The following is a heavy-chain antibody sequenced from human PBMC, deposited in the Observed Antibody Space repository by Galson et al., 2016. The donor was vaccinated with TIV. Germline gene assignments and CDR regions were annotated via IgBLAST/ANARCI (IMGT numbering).Heavy chain of an antibody. D-gene: IGHD5-18*01. CDR2: VWYEETNK. V-gene: IGHV3-33*01. CDR1: GFTFSSYG. J-gene: IGHJ4*02. Sequence: SLRLSCAASGFTFSSYGLHWVRQAPGKGLEWVAVVWYEETNKFYADSVNGRFTISRDNSKNTVYLQMNSLRAEDTAVYYCGRRKRYSFAYYFDSWGQGTLVTVSS. CDR3: GRRKRYSFAYYFDS.